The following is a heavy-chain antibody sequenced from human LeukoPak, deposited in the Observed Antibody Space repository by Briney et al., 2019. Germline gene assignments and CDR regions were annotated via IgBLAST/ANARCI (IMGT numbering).Heavy chain of an antibody. V-gene: IGHV4-59*01. D-gene: IGHD3-10*01. Sequence: SETLSLTCTVSGGSISSYYWSWIRQPPGKGLEWIGYIYYSGSTNYNPSLKSRVTISVDTSKNQFSLKLSSVTAADTAVYYCARSKEITMVRGVIISRWFDPWGQGTLVTVSS. J-gene: IGHJ5*02. CDR2: IYYSGST. CDR1: GGSISSYY. CDR3: ARSKEITMVRGVIISRWFDP.